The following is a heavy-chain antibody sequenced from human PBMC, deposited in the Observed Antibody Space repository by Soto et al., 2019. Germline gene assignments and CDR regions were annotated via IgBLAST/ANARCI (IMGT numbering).Heavy chain of an antibody. V-gene: IGHV3-66*01. CDR2: IYSAGST. J-gene: IGHJ4*02. D-gene: IGHD1-26*01. CDR3: AANSHEFY. CDR1: GVTVSNNY. Sequence: EVQLVESGGGWVQPGGSLRLSCAASGVTVSNNYMSWVRQAPVKGLEWVSLIYSAGSTYYADSVKGRLAISRDNANNTQNLQITIVKAEDTAVYYCAANSHEFYWGQRTLGTVSA.